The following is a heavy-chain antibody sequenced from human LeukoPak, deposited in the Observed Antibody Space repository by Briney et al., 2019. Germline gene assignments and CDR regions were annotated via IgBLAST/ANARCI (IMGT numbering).Heavy chain of an antibody. V-gene: IGHV3-33*01. J-gene: IGHJ4*02. CDR3: ARGQPGVAAAGNLDY. CDR1: GFTFSSYA. CDR2: IWSDGNNK. Sequence: GESLRLSCAASGFTFSSYAMHWVRQAPGKGLEWVAIIWSDGNNKYYADSVEGRFTISRDTSKNTLFLQMNSLRAEDTAVYYCARGQPGVAAAGNLDYWGQGTLVTVSS. D-gene: IGHD6-13*01.